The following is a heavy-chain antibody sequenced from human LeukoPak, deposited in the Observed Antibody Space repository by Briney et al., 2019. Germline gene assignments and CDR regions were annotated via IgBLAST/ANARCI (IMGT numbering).Heavy chain of an antibody. D-gene: IGHD6-13*01. V-gene: IGHV1-69*04. J-gene: IGHJ4*02. CDR1: RGTFSSNV. Sequence: SVKVSCKASRGTFSSNVISWVRQAPGQGLEWMGRIIPIIGTPDYAQKFQGRVTITADKSTNTAYMELTSLKYEDTAVYYCARAGGSSWYVSLYYWGQGTLVTVSS. CDR3: ARAGGSSWYVSLYY. CDR2: IIPIIGTP.